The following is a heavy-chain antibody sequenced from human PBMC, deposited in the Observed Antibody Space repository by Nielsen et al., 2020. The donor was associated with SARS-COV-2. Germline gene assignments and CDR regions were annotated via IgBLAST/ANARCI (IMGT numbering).Heavy chain of an antibody. V-gene: IGHV4-61*01. CDR3: VRIDMATISVDY. CDR2: ISYSGRT. J-gene: IGHJ4*02. CDR1: GGSVSSGFSF. Sequence: SETLSLTCSVSGGSVSSGFSFWSWIRQPPGKGLEWIGYISYSGRTKYKSSLESRVTISVDTSKYQFSLKLNSVTAADTAVYYCVRIDMATISVDYWGRGTLVTVSS. D-gene: IGHD5-24*01.